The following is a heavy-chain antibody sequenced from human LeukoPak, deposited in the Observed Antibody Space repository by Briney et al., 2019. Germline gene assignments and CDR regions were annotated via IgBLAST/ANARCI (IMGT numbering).Heavy chain of an antibody. V-gene: IGHV7-4-1*02. CDR1: GYTFTSYA. D-gene: IGHD6-13*01. CDR2: INTNTGNP. Sequence: ASVKVSCKASGYTFTSYAMNWVRQAPGQGLEWMGWINTNTGNPTYAQGFTGRFVFSLDTSVSTAYLQISSLKAEDTAVYYCAVSWYGYYYYYMDVWGKGTTVTVSS. CDR3: AVSWYGYYYYYMDV. J-gene: IGHJ6*03.